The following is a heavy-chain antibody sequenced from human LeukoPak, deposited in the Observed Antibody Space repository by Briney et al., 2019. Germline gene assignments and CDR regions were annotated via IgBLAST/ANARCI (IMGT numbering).Heavy chain of an antibody. CDR1: GFTFSTYW. CDR3: ARDLRIYGDYAGLYGMDV. D-gene: IGHD4-17*01. J-gene: IGHJ6*02. V-gene: IGHV3-7*01. Sequence: GGSLRLSCSASGFTFSTYWMSWVRQAPGKGLEWVANMRRDGNEIYYLDSVRGRFTISRDNAKNSLYLQMNSLRAEDTAVYYCARDLRIYGDYAGLYGMDVWGQGTTVTVSS. CDR2: MRRDGNEI.